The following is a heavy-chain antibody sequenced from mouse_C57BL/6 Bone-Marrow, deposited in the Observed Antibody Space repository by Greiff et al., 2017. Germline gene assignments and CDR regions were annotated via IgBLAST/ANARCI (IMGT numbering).Heavy chain of an antibody. V-gene: IGHV2-6-1*01. CDR2: IWSDGST. Sequence: VKLVESGPGLVAPSQSLSITCTVSGFSLTSYGVHWVRQPPGKGLEWLVVIWSDGSTTYNSAFISRLSICQDNSKSQVFLKMNSLQTDDTAMYYCARHRDDYDALLDDWGQGTTLTVSS. CDR3: ARHRDDYDALLDD. D-gene: IGHD2-4*01. J-gene: IGHJ2*01. CDR1: GFSLTSYG.